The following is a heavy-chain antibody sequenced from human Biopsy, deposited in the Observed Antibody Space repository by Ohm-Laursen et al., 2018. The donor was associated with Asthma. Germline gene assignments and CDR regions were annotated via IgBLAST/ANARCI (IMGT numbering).Heavy chain of an antibody. CDR1: GFTFSNYG. V-gene: IGHV3-30*18. Sequence: SLRLSCSASGFTFSNYGMHWVRQAPGKGLDWVAVISFDGSNKNYTDSVKGRFTIPRDDSRNTLHLQMNSLRAEDTAVYYCAKDVFPGWELRRGPDYWGQGTLVTVSS. CDR2: ISFDGSNK. CDR3: AKDVFPGWELRRGPDY. D-gene: IGHD1-26*01. J-gene: IGHJ4*02.